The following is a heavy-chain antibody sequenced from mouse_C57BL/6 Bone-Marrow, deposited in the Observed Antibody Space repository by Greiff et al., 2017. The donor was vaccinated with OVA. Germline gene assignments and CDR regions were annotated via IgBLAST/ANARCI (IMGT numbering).Heavy chain of an antibody. J-gene: IGHJ4*01. CDR3: ARFGRRGLYAMDY. V-gene: IGHV1-7*01. D-gene: IGHD3-3*01. Sequence: VQLQQPGAELAKPGASVKLSCKASGYTFTSYCMHWVKQRPGQGLEWIGYINPSSGYTKYNQKFKDKATLTADKSSSTAYMQLSSLAYEDSAVYYGARFGRRGLYAMDYWGQGTSVTVSS. CDR1: GYTFTSYC. CDR2: INPSSGYT.